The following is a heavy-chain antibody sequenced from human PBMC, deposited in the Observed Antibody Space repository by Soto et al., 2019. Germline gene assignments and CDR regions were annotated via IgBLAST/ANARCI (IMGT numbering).Heavy chain of an antibody. Sequence: EVQLLESGGGLVQPGGSLRLSCVASGFTFSSYAMNWVRQAPGKGLEWVSGLSDSGGNRHYADSVKGRFTISRDNSKNTLYLQMKSLRAEDTAVYYCAKNQRLGDSRPGDYWGQGTLVSVSS. V-gene: IGHV3-23*01. J-gene: IGHJ4*02. CDR2: LSDSGGNR. CDR1: GFTFSSYA. D-gene: IGHD6-13*01. CDR3: AKNQRLGDSRPGDY.